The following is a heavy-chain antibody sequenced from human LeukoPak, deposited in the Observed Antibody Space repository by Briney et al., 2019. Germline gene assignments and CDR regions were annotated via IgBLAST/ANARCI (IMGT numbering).Heavy chain of an antibody. CDR3: ARALSYYDFWSGSGNYYYYGMDV. V-gene: IGHV4-4*07. J-gene: IGHJ6*02. CDR2: IYTSGST. D-gene: IGHD3-3*01. CDR1: GGSISSYY. Sequence: SETLSLTCTVSGGSISSYYWSWIRQPAGKGLEWIGRIYTSGSTNYNPSLKSRFTMSVDTSKNQFSLKLSSVTAADTAVYYCARALSYYDFWSGSGNYYYYGMDVWGQGTTVTVSS.